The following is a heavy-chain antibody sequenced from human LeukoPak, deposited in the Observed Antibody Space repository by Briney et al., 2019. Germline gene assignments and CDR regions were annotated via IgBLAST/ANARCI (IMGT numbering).Heavy chain of an antibody. V-gene: IGHV1-2*02. Sequence: GASVKVSCKASGYTFTGYYMHWVRQAPGQGLEWMGWINPNSGGTNYAQKFQGRVTMTRDTSISTAYMELSRLRSDDTAVYYCARDLDGYSYGYVGWGQGTLVTVSS. D-gene: IGHD5-18*01. CDR1: GYTFTGYY. CDR2: INPNSGGT. J-gene: IGHJ4*02. CDR3: ARDLDGYSYGYVG.